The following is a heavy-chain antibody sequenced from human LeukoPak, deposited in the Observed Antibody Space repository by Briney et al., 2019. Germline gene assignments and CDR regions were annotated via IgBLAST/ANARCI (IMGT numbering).Heavy chain of an antibody. CDR2: ISGSGGST. J-gene: IGHJ4*02. CDR1: GFTFSSYA. V-gene: IGHV3-23*01. Sequence: GGSLRLSCAASGFTFSSYAMSWVRHAPGKGLEWVSAISGSGGSTYYADSVKGRFTISRDNSKNTLYLQMNSLRAEDTAVYYCAKGTGITIFGVVPGYDYWGQGTLVTVSS. CDR3: AKGTGITIFGVVPGYDY. D-gene: IGHD3-3*01.